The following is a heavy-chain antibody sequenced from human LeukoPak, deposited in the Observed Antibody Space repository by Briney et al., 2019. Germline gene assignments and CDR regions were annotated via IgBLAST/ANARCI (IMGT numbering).Heavy chain of an antibody. V-gene: IGHV3-11*06. Sequence: GRFTISRDNAKNSLYLQMNSLRAEDTAVYYCARDDDFWSWGQGTLVTVSS. D-gene: IGHD3-3*01. J-gene: IGHJ5*02. CDR3: ARDDDFWS.